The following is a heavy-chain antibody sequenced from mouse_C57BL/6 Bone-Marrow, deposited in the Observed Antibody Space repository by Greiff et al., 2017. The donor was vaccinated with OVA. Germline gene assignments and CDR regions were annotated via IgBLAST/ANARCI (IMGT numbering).Heavy chain of an antibody. CDR1: GYTFTDYY. D-gene: IGHD2-4*01. CDR3: AREVFYDYDDGGGYFDV. V-gene: IGHV1-26*01. CDR2: INPNNGGT. Sequence: EVQLQQSGPELVKPGASVKISCKASGYTFTDYYMNWVKQSHGKSLEWIGDINPNNGGTSYNQKFKGKATLTVDKSSSTAYMELRSLTSEDSAVYYCAREVFYDYDDGGGYFDVWGTGTTVTVSS. J-gene: IGHJ1*03.